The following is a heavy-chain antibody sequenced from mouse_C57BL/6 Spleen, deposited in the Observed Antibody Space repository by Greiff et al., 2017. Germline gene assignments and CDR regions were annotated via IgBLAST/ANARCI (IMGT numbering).Heavy chain of an antibody. Sequence: EVRLQESGPELVKPGASVKMSCKASGYTFTDYNMHWVKQSHGKSLEWIGYINPNNGGTSYNQKFKGKATLTVNKSSSTAYMELRSLTSEDSAVXYCARRYYGSSYVDWYFDVWGKGTTVTVSS. CDR2: INPNNGGT. CDR1: GYTFTDYN. CDR3: ARRYYGSSYVDWYFDV. D-gene: IGHD1-1*01. J-gene: IGHJ1*03. V-gene: IGHV1-22*01.